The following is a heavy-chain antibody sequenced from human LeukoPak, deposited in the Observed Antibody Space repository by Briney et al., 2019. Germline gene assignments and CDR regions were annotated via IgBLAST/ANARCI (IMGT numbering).Heavy chain of an antibody. CDR1: GGSISSYY. V-gene: IGHV4-34*01. CDR3: ASSPVIVVVPAASQRGAFDI. D-gene: IGHD2-2*01. CDR2: INHSGST. Sequence: TSETLSLTCTVSGGSISSYYWSWIRQPPGKGLEWIGEINHSGSTNYNPSLKSRVTISVDTSKNQFSLKLSSVTAADTAVYYCASSPVIVVVPAASQRGAFDIWGQGTMVTVSS. J-gene: IGHJ3*02.